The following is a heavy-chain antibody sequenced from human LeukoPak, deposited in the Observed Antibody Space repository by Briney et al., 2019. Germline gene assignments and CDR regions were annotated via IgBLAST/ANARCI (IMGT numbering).Heavy chain of an antibody. J-gene: IGHJ4*02. Sequence: ASVKVSCKASGYTFTGYYMHWVRQAPGQGLEWMGWINPNSGGTNYAQKFQARVTMTRDTSISTAYMELSRLRSDDTAVYYCAREWRIAARNFDYWGQGTLVTVSS. CDR1: GYTFTGYY. V-gene: IGHV1-2*02. CDR2: INPNSGGT. CDR3: AREWRIAARNFDY. D-gene: IGHD6-6*01.